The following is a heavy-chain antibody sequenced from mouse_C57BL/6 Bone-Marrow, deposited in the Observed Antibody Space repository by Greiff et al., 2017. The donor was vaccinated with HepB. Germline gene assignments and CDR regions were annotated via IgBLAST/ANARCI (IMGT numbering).Heavy chain of an antibody. D-gene: IGHD1-1*01. CDR2: ISDGGSYT. CDR3: ASPSVVEGDY. J-gene: IGHJ2*01. CDR1: GFTFSSYA. Sequence: EVKLQESGGGLVKPGGSLKLSCAASGFTFSSYAMSWVRQTPEKRLEWVATISDGGSYTYYPDNVKGRFTISRDNAKNNLYLQMSHLKSEDTAMYYCASPSVVEGDYWGQGTTVTVSS. V-gene: IGHV5-4*03.